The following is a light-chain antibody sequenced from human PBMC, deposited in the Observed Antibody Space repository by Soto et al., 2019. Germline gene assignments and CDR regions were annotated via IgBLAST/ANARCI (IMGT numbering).Light chain of an antibody. CDR3: QQYKNWPLT. Sequence: EIVMTQSPATLSVSPGGRATLSCRASQSVSSNLAWYQQKPGQAPRLLIYGASTRATGFPARFSGSGSGTEFTLTISSLQSEDFAVYYCQQYKNWPLTFGGG. CDR1: QSVSSN. J-gene: IGKJ4*01. V-gene: IGKV3-15*01. CDR2: GAS.